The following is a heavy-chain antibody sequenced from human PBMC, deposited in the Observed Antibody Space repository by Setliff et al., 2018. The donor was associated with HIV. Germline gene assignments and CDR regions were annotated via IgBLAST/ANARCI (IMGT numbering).Heavy chain of an antibody. V-gene: IGHV4-38-2*02. CDR1: GYSLTSGYY. CDR3: VRDYSGYYSNAFDF. Sequence: PSETLSLTCGVSGYSLTSGYYWGWIRQPPGKGLEWIGSIHDSGRTYYNPSLKSRVTISVDTSKNQFSLKLSSVTAADTAVYYCVRDYSGYYSNAFDFWGQGTMVTVSS. CDR2: IHDSGRT. D-gene: IGHD3-22*01. J-gene: IGHJ3*01.